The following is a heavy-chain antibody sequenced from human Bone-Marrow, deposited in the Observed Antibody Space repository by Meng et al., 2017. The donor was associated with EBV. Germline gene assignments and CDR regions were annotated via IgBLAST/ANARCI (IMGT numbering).Heavy chain of an antibody. D-gene: IGHD5-18*01. Sequence: QLQLPESGPGLVKPSETLSLTCIVSGASISTSNYYWGWIRQPPEKGLEWIGSIYFSGSTYYNPSLKSRITISVDTSKNQFSLKLNSVTAADTAVYYCARGGDTAMMTPFLLDWGQGTLVTVSS. J-gene: IGHJ4*02. CDR3: ARGGDTAMMTPFLLD. V-gene: IGHV4-39*07. CDR1: GASISTSNYY. CDR2: IYFSGST.